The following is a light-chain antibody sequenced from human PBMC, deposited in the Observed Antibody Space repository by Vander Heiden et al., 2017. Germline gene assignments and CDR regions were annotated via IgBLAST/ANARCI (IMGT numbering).Light chain of an antibody. CDR2: AAS. V-gene: IGKV1D-16*01. J-gene: IGKJ4*01. CDR1: RSISSW. CDR3: QQYNNYPRT. Sequence: TPSPSTLSASVGDTVTITCRVSRSISSWLAWYQQKPGEAPKLLIYAASILQGGVPSRFSGSGSGTDFTLTITSLQPEDYATYFCQQYNNYPRTFGGGTKVEI.